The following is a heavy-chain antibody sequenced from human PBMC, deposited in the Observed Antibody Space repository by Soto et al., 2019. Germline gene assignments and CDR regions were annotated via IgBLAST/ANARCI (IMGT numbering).Heavy chain of an antibody. Sequence: GGSLRLSCAASGFTFSSYSMNWVRQAPGKGLEWVSSISSSSSYMYYAESVKGRFTISRENAKNSRYLQMNSLRAEDTAVYYCARGLDQYGWFDPWGQGTLVTVSS. V-gene: IGHV3-21*01. CDR2: ISSSSSYM. CDR3: ARGLDQYGWFDP. J-gene: IGHJ5*02. CDR1: GFTFSSYS. D-gene: IGHD3-10*01.